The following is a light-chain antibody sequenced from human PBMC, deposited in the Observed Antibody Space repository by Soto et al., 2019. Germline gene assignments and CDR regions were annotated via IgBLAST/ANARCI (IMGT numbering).Light chain of an antibody. J-gene: IGLJ1*01. Sequence: QAVVTQEPSLTVSPGGTLTLTCASSTGAVTSGYYPNWFQQKPGQAPRALIYGTSNKYPWTPARFSGSLIGGKAALTLSGVQPEDEAEYYCLLYYGGAQLGVFGTGTKLTVL. V-gene: IGLV7-43*01. CDR2: GTS. CDR3: LLYYGGAQLGV. CDR1: TGAVTSGYY.